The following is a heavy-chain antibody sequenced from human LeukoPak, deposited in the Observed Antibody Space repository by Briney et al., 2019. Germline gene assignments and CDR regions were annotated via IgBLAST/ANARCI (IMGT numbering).Heavy chain of an antibody. CDR3: ARGPRQRVVRNSWAVNWFDP. J-gene: IGHJ5*02. CDR2: IGSSGATT. CDR1: GFTFSDYY. D-gene: IGHD2-21*01. V-gene: IGHV3-11*01. Sequence: PGGSLRLSCAASGFTFSDYYMSWIRQAPGKGLEWVSYIGSSGATTYYTDSVKARFTISRDNANNSLYLEMNSLRAEDTAVYYCARGPRQRVVRNSWAVNWFDPWGQGTLVTVSS.